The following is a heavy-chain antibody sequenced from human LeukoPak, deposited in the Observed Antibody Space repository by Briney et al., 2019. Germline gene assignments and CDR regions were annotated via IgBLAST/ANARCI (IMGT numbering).Heavy chain of an antibody. CDR1: GGSFSGYY. V-gene: IGHV3-11*01. J-gene: IGHJ5*02. CDR3: ARALLRHFDQTKFGP. D-gene: IGHD3-9*01. Sequence: LSPTCAVYGGSFSGYYWSWIRQAPGKGLEWVSYISSSGSTIYYADSVKGRFTISRDNAKNSLYLQMNSLRAEDTAVYYCARALLRHFDQTKFGPWGQGTLVTVSS. CDR2: ISSSGSTI.